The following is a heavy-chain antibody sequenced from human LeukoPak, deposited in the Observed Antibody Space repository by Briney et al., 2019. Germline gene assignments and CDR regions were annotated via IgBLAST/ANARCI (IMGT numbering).Heavy chain of an antibody. V-gene: IGHV3-23*01. CDR2: ISGSGGYT. J-gene: IGHJ3*02. D-gene: IGHD6-6*01. CDR1: GFTFSSYA. CDR3: AKDRIAARPGAFDI. Sequence: GGSLRLSCAASGFTFSSYAMSWVRQVPGKGLEWVSVISGSGGYTRYADSVKGRFSISRDNSKSTLYLQMNSLRAEDTAVYYCAKDRIAARPGAFDIWGQGTMVTVSS.